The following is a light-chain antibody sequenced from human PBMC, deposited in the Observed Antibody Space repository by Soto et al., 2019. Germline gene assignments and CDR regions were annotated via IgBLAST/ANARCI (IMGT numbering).Light chain of an antibody. V-gene: IGLV1-47*01. J-gene: IGLJ3*02. CDR2: RNN. CDR3: AAWDDSLSGVV. CDR1: TSNLGSNF. Sequence: QSVLTQPPSASGTPGQRVTISCSGSTSNLGSNFIYWYQQLPGAAPKLLISRNNQRPSGVPDRFSGSKSGTSASLATSGLRSEDEADYHCAAWDDSLSGVVFGGGTKVTVL.